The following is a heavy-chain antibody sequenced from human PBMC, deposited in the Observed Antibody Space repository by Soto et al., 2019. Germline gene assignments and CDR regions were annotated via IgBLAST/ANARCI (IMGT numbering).Heavy chain of an antibody. Sequence: QVQLVQSGAEVKKPGASVKVSCKASGYTFTTYDINWVRQPTGQVLEWMGWMNPNRGNTGDAQTYQGRVTMTRDTAISTAYMELSSMRSEDTAIYYCARARRAAGSPCYLLDYWGQGTLVTVSS. V-gene: IGHV1-8*01. CDR1: GYTFTTYD. D-gene: IGHD3-10*01. J-gene: IGHJ4*02. CDR2: MNPNRGNT. CDR3: ARARRAAGSPCYLLDY.